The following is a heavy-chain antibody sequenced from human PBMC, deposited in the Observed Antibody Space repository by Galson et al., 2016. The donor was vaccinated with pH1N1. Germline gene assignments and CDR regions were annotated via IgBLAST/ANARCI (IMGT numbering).Heavy chain of an antibody. V-gene: IGHV1-58*02. D-gene: IGHD3-3*01. CDR3: AADNRFLAYPKRRYYYYAMDV. J-gene: IGHJ6*02. CDR1: GFTFSDST. Sequence: SVKVSCKASGFTFSDSTMQWVRQARGQRLEWIGWIVVGSGDTNYAQKFQERVTITRDMSTSTAYMELTTLRSEATSFYYCAADNRFLAYPKRRYYYYAMDVWGQGTTVTVSS. CDR2: IVVGSGDT.